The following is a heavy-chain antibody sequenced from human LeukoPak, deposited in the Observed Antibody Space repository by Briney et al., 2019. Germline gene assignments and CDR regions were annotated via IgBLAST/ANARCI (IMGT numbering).Heavy chain of an antibody. D-gene: IGHD3-10*01. CDR2: IYHSGST. Sequence: SGTLSLTCAVSGGSISSSNWWSWVRQPPGKGLEGIGEIYHSGSTNYNPSLKSRVTISVDKSKNQFSLKLSSVTAADTAVYYCARGGGYYGSGTYYPLFDYWGQGTLVTVSS. V-gene: IGHV4-4*02. CDR3: ARGGGYYGSGTYYPLFDY. CDR1: GGSISSSNW. J-gene: IGHJ4*02.